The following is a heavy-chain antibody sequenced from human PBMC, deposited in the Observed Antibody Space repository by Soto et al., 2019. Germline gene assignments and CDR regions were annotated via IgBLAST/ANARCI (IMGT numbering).Heavy chain of an antibody. D-gene: IGHD6-6*01. J-gene: IGHJ4*02. CDR3: AKTSSASGRECPGH. V-gene: IGHV3-7*05. CDR2: IRQDGSGGST. Sequence: GGSLRLSCVGSGFTFSSNWMTWVRQAPGKGLEWVGNIRQDGSGGSTFYADSLGGRFTISRDNSKNILYLEMKSLRAGDTAMYYCAKTSSASGRECPGHWGQGAQVTVSS. CDR1: GFTFSSNW.